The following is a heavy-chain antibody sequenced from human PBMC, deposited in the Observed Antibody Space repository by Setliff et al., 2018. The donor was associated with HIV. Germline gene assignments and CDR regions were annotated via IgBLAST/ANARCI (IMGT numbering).Heavy chain of an antibody. V-gene: IGHV3-11*01. CDR2: ISSRGRTI. D-gene: IGHD6-13*01. CDR3: ARDPTYSSSWYYFDY. CDR1: GRSLSIYF. Sequence: LSLTCAVYGRSLSIYFWTWIRQAPGKGLEWVSYISSRGRTIYYADSVKGRFTISRDNAKNSLYLQMNSLRAEDTAVYYCARDPTYSSSWYYFDYWGQGTLVTVSS. J-gene: IGHJ4*02.